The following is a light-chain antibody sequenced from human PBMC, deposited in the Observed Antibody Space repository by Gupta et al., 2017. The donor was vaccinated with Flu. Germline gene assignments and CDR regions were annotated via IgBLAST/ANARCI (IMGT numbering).Light chain of an antibody. J-gene: IGKJ2*01. CDR1: QSRVYSDGNTY. CDR3: SRGKHWPST. Sequence: DVVLTQSPLSLPVTLGQPASISCRSSQSRVYSDGNTYLNWFQQRPGQSPRRLIYQGSKRDSGVRDRFSGTGSGIDFTLRIIRGEAEDVGVYYCSRGKHWPSTFGQGTKLEIK. V-gene: IGKV2-30*01. CDR2: QGS.